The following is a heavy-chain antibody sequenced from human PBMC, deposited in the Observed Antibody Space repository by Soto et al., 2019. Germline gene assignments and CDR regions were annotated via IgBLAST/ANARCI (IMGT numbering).Heavy chain of an antibody. CDR3: TRDIGGWGAY. J-gene: IGHJ4*02. V-gene: IGHV3-74*01. CDR2: INEDGRII. CDR1: GFTFSNFW. Sequence: SCAASGFTFSNFWMHWVRQVPGKGLMWVSRINEDGRIINYADSVKGRFTISRDNARDTLYLEMNSLRAEDTAIYYCTRDIGGWGAYWGQGALVTVSS. D-gene: IGHD3-10*01.